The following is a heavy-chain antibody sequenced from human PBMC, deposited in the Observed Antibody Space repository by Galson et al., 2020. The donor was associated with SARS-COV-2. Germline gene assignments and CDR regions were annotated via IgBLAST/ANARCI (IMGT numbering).Heavy chain of an antibody. V-gene: IGHV1-58*01. CDR1: GFTFTSSA. CDR2: IVVGSGNT. Sequence: SVKVSCKASGFTFTSSAVQWVRQARGQRLEWIGWIVVGSGNTNYTQKFQERVTITRDMSTSTAYMELSSLRSEDMAVYYCAAPYCSGGSCYDAFDIWGQGTMVTVSS. CDR3: AAPYCSGGSCYDAFDI. J-gene: IGHJ3*02. D-gene: IGHD2-15*01.